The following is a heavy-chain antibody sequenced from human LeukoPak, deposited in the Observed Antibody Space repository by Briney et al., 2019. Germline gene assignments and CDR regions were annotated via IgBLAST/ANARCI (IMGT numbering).Heavy chain of an antibody. CDR2: ISASGSST. J-gene: IGHJ4*02. D-gene: IGHD6-6*01. CDR1: GFTFSSYA. Sequence: GGSLRLSCAASGFTFSSYAMNWVRQARGKGLEWVSGISASGSSTYNADSVKGRFTISRDNSKNTLYLQMNSLRVEDTALYFCAKGVSTRPLYYFDYWGQGTLVTVSS. V-gene: IGHV3-23*01. CDR3: AKGVSTRPLYYFDY.